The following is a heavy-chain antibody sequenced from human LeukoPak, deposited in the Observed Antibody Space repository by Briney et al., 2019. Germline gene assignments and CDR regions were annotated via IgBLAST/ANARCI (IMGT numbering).Heavy chain of an antibody. D-gene: IGHD6-13*01. CDR1: GFIFSSYS. CDR2: ISSSSSYI. J-gene: IGHJ4*02. V-gene: IGHV3-21*01. CDR3: ARVRAPGIAAAGAPDY. Sequence: PGGSLRLSCAASGFIFSSYSMNWVRQAPGKGLEWVSSISSSSSYIYYADSVKGRFTISRDNAKNSLYLQMNSLRAEDTAVYYCARVRAPGIAAAGAPDYWGQGTLVTVSS.